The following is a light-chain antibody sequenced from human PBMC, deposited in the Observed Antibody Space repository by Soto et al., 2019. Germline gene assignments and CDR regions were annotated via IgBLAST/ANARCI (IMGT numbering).Light chain of an antibody. CDR3: SSYTGSSTLL. J-gene: IGLJ2*01. CDR2: EVS. CDR1: SRDVGGYNY. Sequence: QSALTQPASVSGSPGQSSTISCTGTSRDVGGYNYVSWYHQHPGKAPKLMIYEVSNRPSGVSNRFSGYKSGKTASLTISGLQAEDEGDYYCSSYTGSSTLLFGGGTKLTVL. V-gene: IGLV2-14*01.